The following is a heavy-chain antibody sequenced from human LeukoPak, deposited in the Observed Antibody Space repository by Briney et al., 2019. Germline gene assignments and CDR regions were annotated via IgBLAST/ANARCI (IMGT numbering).Heavy chain of an antibody. CDR1: GGSFSGYY. D-gene: IGHD3-22*01. CDR3: ARGWRYYDSSGYYGNWFDP. V-gene: IGHV4-34*01. J-gene: IGHJ5*02. CDR2: INHSGST. Sequence: SETLSLTCAVYGGSFSGYYWSWIRQPPGKGLEWIGEINHSGSTNYNPSLKSRVTISVDTSKNQFSLKLSSVTAADTAVYYCARGWRYYDSSGYYGNWFDPWGQGTLVTVSS.